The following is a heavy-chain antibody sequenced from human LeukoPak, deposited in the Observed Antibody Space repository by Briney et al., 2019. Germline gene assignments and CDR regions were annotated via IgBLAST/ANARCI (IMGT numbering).Heavy chain of an antibody. CDR2: INHSGST. V-gene: IGHV4-34*01. D-gene: IGHD1-26*01. Sequence: SETLSLTCAVYGGSFSGYYWSWIRQPPGKGLEWIREINHSGSTNYNPSLKSRVTISVDTSKNQFSLKLSSVTAADTAVYYCATYSGSYSHFDYWGQGTLVTVSS. J-gene: IGHJ4*02. CDR1: GGSFSGYY. CDR3: ATYSGSYSHFDY.